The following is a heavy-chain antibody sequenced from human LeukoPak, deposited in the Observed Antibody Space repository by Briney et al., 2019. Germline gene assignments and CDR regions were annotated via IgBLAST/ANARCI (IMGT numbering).Heavy chain of an antibody. CDR2: INPNNGGT. V-gene: IGHV1-2*02. CDR3: ARVRIGQQLDKYYYYAMDV. Sequence: ASVKVSCKASGYTFTGYYLHWVRQAPGQGLEYMGCINPNNGGTNYAQKSQGRVTMTTDTSISTAYMEVSRLRSDDTAVYYCARVRIGQQLDKYYYYAMDVWGQGTTVTVSS. J-gene: IGHJ6*02. CDR1: GYTFTGYY. D-gene: IGHD6-13*01.